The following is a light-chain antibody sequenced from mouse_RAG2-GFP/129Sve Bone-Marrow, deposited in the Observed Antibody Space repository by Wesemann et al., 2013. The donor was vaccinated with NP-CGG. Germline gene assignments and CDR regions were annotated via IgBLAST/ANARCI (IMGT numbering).Light chain of an antibody. CDR1: SSVSY. V-gene: IGKV4-68*01. J-gene: IGKJ4*01. CDR3: QQWSSNPLT. CDR2: LTS. Sequence: QIVLTQSPALMSASPGEKVTMTCSASSSVSYMYWYQQKPRSSPKPWIYLTSNLASGVPARFSGSGSGTSYSLTISRVEAEDAATYYCQQWSSNPLTFGSGTKLEIK.